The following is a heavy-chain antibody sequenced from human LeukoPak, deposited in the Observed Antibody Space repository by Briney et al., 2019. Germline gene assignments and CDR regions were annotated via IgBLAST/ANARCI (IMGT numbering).Heavy chain of an antibody. CDR1: GFTFSNAW. CDR2: IKSKTDGGTT. CDR3: AKVSPPRRYFDWLSERDGKGPFDY. V-gene: IGHV3-15*01. Sequence: GGSLRLSCAASGFTFSNAWMSWVRQAPGKGLEWVGRIKSKTDGGTTDYAAPVKGRFTISRDDSKNTLYLQMNSLKTEDTAVYYCAKVSPPRRYFDWLSERDGKGPFDYWGQGTLVTVSS. J-gene: IGHJ4*02. D-gene: IGHD3-9*01.